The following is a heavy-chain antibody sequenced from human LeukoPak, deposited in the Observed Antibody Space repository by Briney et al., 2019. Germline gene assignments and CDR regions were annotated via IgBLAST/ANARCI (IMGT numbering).Heavy chain of an antibody. CDR1: GLTVSINY. D-gene: IGHD5-18*01. Sequence: PGGSLRLSCAASGLTVSINYISWVRQAPGKGLEWVSVIYGGGSTYYADSVKGRFTISRDNSKNTLYLQMNNLRAEDTAIYYCAKAPAMGRLDSWGQGTLVTVSS. V-gene: IGHV3-66*01. J-gene: IGHJ4*02. CDR2: IYGGGST. CDR3: AKAPAMGRLDS.